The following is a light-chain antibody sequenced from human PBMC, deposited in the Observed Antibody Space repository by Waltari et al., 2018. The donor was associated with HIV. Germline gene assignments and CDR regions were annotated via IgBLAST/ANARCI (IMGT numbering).Light chain of an antibody. J-gene: IGLJ1*01. V-gene: IGLV2-23*02. CDR2: DVD. CDR3: CSYAVEKYL. CDR1: SRDVGYYDY. Sequence: QSALTQPASVSGSPGQSVTVSCTGSSRDVGYYDYVSWFQQHPNKAPKLILYDVDNRPSGVSARFSGSRSGNTASLTISGLQPEDEADYYCCSYAVEKYLFGSGTKVTVL.